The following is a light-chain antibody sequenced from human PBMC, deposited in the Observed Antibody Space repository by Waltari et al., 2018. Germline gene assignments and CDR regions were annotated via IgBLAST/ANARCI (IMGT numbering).Light chain of an antibody. CDR1: TLGDHS. J-gene: IGLJ3*02. V-gene: IGLV3-1*01. CDR3: QALDNNTPV. Sequence: SYDLTQPPSVSVSPGQPASIRFSGDTLGDHSAFWLQQKPGQSPVLLSDNDNRRHSGIPERFSGSNSRNTATLTISGTLARDEAEDYCQALDNNTPVFGRGTTLSVL. CDR2: NDN.